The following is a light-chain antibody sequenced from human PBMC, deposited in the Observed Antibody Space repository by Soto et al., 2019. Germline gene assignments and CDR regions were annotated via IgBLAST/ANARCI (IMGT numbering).Light chain of an antibody. Sequence: QSALTQPASVSGSPGQSITISCTGTSSDIGNYDFVSWYQQVPGTAPKAMIYEVSSRPSGVSNRFSGSKSGNTASLTISGLQAEDEAYYYCSSYTTSPYFILFGGGTKLTVL. CDR1: SSDIGNYDF. CDR3: SSYTTSPYFIL. J-gene: IGLJ2*01. CDR2: EVS. V-gene: IGLV2-14*01.